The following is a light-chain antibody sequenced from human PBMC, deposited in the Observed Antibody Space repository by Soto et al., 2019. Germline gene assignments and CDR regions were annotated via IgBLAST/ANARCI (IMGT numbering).Light chain of an antibody. V-gene: IGKV1-5*01. CDR1: QSISRC. CDR2: DAF. J-gene: IGKJ1*01. Sequence: DIPMTQSPSTLSASVGDRVTITCRASQSISRCLAWYQQKQGKAPKLLIFDAFSLESGVPSRFSGSGSGTEFTLTISSLKPDDSATYYCQQYKTYSPWTFGPGTKVEI. CDR3: QQYKTYSPWT.